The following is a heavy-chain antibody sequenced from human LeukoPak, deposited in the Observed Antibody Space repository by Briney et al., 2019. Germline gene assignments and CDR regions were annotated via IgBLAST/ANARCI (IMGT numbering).Heavy chain of an antibody. J-gene: IGHJ4*02. Sequence: PSETLTLTCAAYGLTFSGYYWSWIRQPPGKGLEWVGEINHSGSNNYNPSLKSRVTISVDTSKNQFSLNLSSVAAADTAVDYWASDDGTYYGGTLDYWGQGTLVTVSS. CDR1: GLTFSGYY. CDR2: INHSGSN. CDR3: ASDDGTYYGGTLDY. V-gene: IGHV4-34*08. D-gene: IGHD4-23*01.